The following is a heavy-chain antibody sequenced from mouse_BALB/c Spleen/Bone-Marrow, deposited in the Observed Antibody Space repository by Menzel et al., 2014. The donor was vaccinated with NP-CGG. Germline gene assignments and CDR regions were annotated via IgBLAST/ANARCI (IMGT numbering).Heavy chain of an antibody. J-gene: IGHJ2*01. Sequence: LQESGAALVPPGASVKLSCTASGFNINAPYMPCVKLLLDQCLAWLGRIAPANGNPNYNPQFQGKATITSDTSSNTAYLQLSSLTSGDTAVYYCVGWEDYWGQGTTLTV. CDR1: GFNINAPY. CDR2: IAPANGNP. D-gene: IGHD4-1*01. CDR3: VGWEDY. V-gene: IGHV14-3*02.